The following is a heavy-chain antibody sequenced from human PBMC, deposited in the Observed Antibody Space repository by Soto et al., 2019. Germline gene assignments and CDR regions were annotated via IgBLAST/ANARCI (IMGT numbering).Heavy chain of an antibody. Sequence: QVQPVQSGAEVKKPGSSVKVSCKASGGTFSNYAINWVRQAPGQGLEWMGGFIPIFDAANYAQNFRGRVTITADESTSTAYMELSGLRSEDTAMYYCARKAESYGFDIWGQGTLVTVS. V-gene: IGHV1-69*01. CDR1: GGTFSNYA. CDR3: ARKAESYGFDI. J-gene: IGHJ3*02. D-gene: IGHD3-10*01. CDR2: FIPIFDAA.